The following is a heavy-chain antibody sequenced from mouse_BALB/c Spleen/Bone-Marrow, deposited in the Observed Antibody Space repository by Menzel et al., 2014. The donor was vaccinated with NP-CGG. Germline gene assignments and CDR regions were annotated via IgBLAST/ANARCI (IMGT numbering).Heavy chain of an antibody. J-gene: IGHJ2*01. CDR2: ISCYNGAT. CDR3: ARRDWDGGYYIDY. V-gene: IGHV1S34*01. CDR1: GYSFTGYY. Sequence: LVKTGASVKISCKASGYSFTGYYMHWVKQSHGKSLEWIGYISCYNGATSYNQKFKGKATFTVDTSSSTAYMQFNSLTSEDSAVYYCARRDWDGGYYIDYRAQGTPLTDSS. D-gene: IGHD4-1*01.